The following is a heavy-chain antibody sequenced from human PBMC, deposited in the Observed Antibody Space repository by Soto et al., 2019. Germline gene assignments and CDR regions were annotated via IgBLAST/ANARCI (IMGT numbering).Heavy chain of an antibody. CDR2: IYYSGST. D-gene: IGHD6-19*01. V-gene: IGHV4-31*03. Sequence: TLSLTCTVSGGSISSGGYYWSWIRQHPGKGLEWIGYIYYSGSTYYNPSLKSRVTISVDTSKNQFSLKLSSVTAADTAVYYCARDAAIAVAGAFDIWGQGTMVTVSS. J-gene: IGHJ3*02. CDR1: GGSISSGGYY. CDR3: ARDAAIAVAGAFDI.